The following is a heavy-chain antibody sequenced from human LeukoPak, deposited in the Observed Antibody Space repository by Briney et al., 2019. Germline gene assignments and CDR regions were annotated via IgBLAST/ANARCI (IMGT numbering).Heavy chain of an antibody. CDR3: ARDPSPFYGDYGY. CDR2: MYSGGAT. J-gene: IGHJ4*02. V-gene: IGHV3-66*01. Sequence: MYSGGATDYADSVKGRFTISRDNSKNTLYLQMNSLRAEDTAVYYCARDPSPFYGDYGYWGQGXXV. D-gene: IGHD4-17*01.